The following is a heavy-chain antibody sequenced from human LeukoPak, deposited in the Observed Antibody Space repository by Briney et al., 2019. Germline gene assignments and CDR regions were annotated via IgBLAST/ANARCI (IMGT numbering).Heavy chain of an antibody. CDR1: GYTFTDYY. CDR3: ARWLQYSYYYYMDV. CDR2: INPNSGGT. Sequence: ASVKVSCKASGYTFTDYYMHWVRQAPGQGLEWMGWINPNSGGTNYAQKFQGRVTMTRDPSISTAYMELSKLRSDDTAVYYCARWLQYSYYYYMDVWGKGTTVTVSS. D-gene: IGHD5-24*01. J-gene: IGHJ6*03. V-gene: IGHV1-2*02.